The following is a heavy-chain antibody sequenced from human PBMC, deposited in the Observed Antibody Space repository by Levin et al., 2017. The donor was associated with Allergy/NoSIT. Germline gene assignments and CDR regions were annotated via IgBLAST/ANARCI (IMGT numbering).Heavy chain of an antibody. CDR3: ARQLGNFWSGYNYFDY. CDR1: GFTFSSYE. V-gene: IGHV3-48*03. J-gene: IGHJ4*02. Sequence: GESLKISCAASGFTFSSYEMNWVRRAPGKGLEWVSYISSTGSTIYSADSVKGRFTISRDNAKNSLYLHMNSLRPEDTAVYYCARQLGNFWSGYNYFDYWGQGTLVTVSS. CDR2: ISSTGSTI. D-gene: IGHD3-3*01.